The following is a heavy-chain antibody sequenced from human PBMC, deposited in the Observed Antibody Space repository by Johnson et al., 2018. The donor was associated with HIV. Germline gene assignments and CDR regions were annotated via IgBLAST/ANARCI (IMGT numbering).Heavy chain of an antibody. J-gene: IGHJ3*02. D-gene: IGHD6-6*01. V-gene: IGHV3-49*04. CDR2: IRSKAYGGTT. CDR1: GFTFSNAW. CDR3: TRDNEASSSWDAFDI. Sequence: VQLVESGGAFIKPGGSLRLSCAASGFTFSNAWMSWVRQAPGKGLEWVGFIRSKAYGGTTEYAASVTGRFTISRDDSKSIDYLQMNSLKTEDTAVYYCTRDNEASSSWDAFDIWGQGTMVTVSS.